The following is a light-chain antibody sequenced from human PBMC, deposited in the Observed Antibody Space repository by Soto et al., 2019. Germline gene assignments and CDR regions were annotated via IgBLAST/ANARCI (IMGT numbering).Light chain of an antibody. CDR2: DVS. V-gene: IGLV2-14*01. J-gene: IGLJ2*01. CDR3: SSYTSSSPHVV. Sequence: QSALTQPASVSGSPGQSITISCTGTSSDVGGYNYVSWYQQHPGKAPKLMIYDVSNRPSWVSDRFSGSKSGNTASLTISGLQAEDESDYYCSSYTSSSPHVVFGGGTQLTVL. CDR1: SSDVGGYNY.